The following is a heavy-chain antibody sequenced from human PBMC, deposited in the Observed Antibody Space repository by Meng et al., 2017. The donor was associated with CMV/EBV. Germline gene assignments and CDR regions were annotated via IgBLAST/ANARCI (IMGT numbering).Heavy chain of an antibody. D-gene: IGHD2-2*01. CDR2: INTSGSGT. CDR3: ARGPSIVVVHNWFDP. Sequence: GCTITSYYWEWVRQAPGQELEWMGIINTSGSGTSYAQKFQGRVTMTRDTSTSTVYVELSSLRSEDTAVYYCARGPSIVVVHNWFDPWGQGTLVTVSS. CDR1: GCTITSYY. J-gene: IGHJ5*02. V-gene: IGHV1-46*01.